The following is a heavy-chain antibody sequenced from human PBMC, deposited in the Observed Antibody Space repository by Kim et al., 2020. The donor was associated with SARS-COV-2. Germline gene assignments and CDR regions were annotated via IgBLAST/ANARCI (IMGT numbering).Heavy chain of an antibody. CDR3: ARARGSGWFD. Sequence: LACTVSGGSLRSTSYYGGWVRRPPGKGLEWIGSIFFNGITSYNPSLRGRVTISIDTSQSLFSLKLTSVTAADTAIYYCARARGSGWFD. CDR2: IFFNGIT. J-gene: IGHJ5*02. D-gene: IGHD6-19*01. CDR1: GGSLRSTSYY. V-gene: IGHV4-39*07.